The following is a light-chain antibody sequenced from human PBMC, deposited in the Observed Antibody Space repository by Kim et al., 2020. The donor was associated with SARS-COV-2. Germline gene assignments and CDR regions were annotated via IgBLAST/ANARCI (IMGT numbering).Light chain of an antibody. CDR2: LHSDGSH. J-gene: IGLJ3*02. CDR3: QTWGAGFRV. CDR1: SGHSNYA. V-gene: IGLV4-69*01. Sequence: QLVLTQSPSASASLGASVKLTCTLSSGHSNYAIAWHQQQPEKGPRFLMKLHSDGSHIKGDGIPDRFSGSSSGAERYLTISSLQSEDEADYYCQTWGAGFRVFGGGTRLTVL.